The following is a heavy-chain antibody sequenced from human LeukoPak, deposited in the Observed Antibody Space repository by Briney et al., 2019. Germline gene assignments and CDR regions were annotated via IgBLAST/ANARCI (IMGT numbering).Heavy chain of an antibody. V-gene: IGHV1-2*02. J-gene: IGHJ4*02. CDR2: INPNSGGT. D-gene: IGHD6-19*01. CDR3: ARASGGSSGWYRGDY. Sequence: ASVKVSCKASGYTFTGYYMHWVRQAPGQGLEWMGWINPNSGGTNYAQKFQGRVTMTRDTSISTAYMELSRLRSDDTAVYYCARASGGSSGWYRGDYWGQGTLVTVSS. CDR1: GYTFTGYY.